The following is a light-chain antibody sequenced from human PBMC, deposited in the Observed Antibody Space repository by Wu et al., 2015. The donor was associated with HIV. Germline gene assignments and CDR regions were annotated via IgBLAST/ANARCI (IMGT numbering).Light chain of an antibody. J-gene: IGKJ2*01. CDR2: NAS. V-gene: IGKV3-11*01. CDR1: QSVGSY. Sequence: EIVLTQSPATLSSSPGERATLSCRASQSVGSYLAWYQKKPGQAPRLLIYNASDRATGIPARFSGSGSGTDFTLTIDRLEPEDFAVYYCQQYRSSPHTFGQGTELEIK. CDR3: QQYRSSPHT.